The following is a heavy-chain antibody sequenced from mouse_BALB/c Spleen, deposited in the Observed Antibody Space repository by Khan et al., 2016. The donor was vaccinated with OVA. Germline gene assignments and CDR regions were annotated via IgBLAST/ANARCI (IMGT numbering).Heavy chain of an antibody. Sequence: EVQLQQSGPELVKPGASMKMSCKASGYSFTGYTMNWVKQSHVKNLEWIGLINPYNGGTAYNQKFRGKATLTVAKSSNTAYMELLSLTSEDSAVYYCVRSASYGDYVEAWFAYWGQGTLVTVSA. CDR2: INPYNGGT. V-gene: IGHV1-37*01. D-gene: IGHD2-13*01. CDR1: GYSFTGYT. CDR3: VRSASYGDYVEAWFAY. J-gene: IGHJ3*01.